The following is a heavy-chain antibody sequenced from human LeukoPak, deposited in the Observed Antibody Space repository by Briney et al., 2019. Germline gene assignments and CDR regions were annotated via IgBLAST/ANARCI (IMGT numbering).Heavy chain of an antibody. J-gene: IGHJ4*02. CDR3: AREPYYDFWSGYSGDSFDY. V-gene: IGHV3-21*01. D-gene: IGHD3-3*01. Sequence: PGGSLRLSCAASGFTFSSYAMHWVRQAPGKGLEWVSSISSSSSYIYYADSVKGRFTISRDNAKNSLYLQMNSLRAEDTAVYYCAREPYYDFWSGYSGDSFDYWGQGTLVTVSS. CDR2: ISSSSSYI. CDR1: GFTFSSYA.